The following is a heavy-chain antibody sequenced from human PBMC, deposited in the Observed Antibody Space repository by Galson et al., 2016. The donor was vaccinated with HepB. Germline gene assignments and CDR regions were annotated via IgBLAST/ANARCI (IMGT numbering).Heavy chain of an antibody. CDR1: GFSFSNCG. V-gene: IGHV3-30*03. CDR2: STYGESDE. J-gene: IGHJ4*02. Sequence: SLRLSCAASGFSFSNCGMHWVRQAPGKGLEWVGVSTYGESDEHYADSVKDRFTISRDNSKNTLYLQMNSLRAEDTAVYYCARDSGTGDFDYWGQGTLATVSS. D-gene: IGHD3/OR15-3a*01. CDR3: ARDSGTGDFDY.